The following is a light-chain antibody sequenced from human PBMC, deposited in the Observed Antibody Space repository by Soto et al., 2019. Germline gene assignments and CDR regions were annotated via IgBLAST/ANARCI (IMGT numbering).Light chain of an antibody. Sequence: IVLTQSPGTLSLSPGERATLPCRASQSLSNSFIAWYQQKPGQDTRLLSYDTSRRDTVIPDRVSGSGSGKDVTRTISRLETEDFSVFYCQQYGTSEIIFGQGTRLEIK. CDR2: DTS. J-gene: IGKJ5*01. CDR3: QQYGTSEII. CDR1: QSLSNSF. V-gene: IGKV3-20*01.